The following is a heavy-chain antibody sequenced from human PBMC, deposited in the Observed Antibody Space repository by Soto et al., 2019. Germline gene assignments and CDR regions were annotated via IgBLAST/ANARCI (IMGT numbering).Heavy chain of an antibody. J-gene: IGHJ4*02. D-gene: IGHD4-4*01. V-gene: IGHV4-34*01. Sequence: QVQLQQWGAGLLKPSETLPLTCAVSGGSFSDSHWSWIRQPPGKGLEWIGEINHSGSSKYNPSLKSRVSIAVDTSKNQFSLKLNSVTAADTAVYYCARGSNSIAYWGQGTLVTVSS. CDR3: ARGSNSIAY. CDR1: GGSFSDSH. CDR2: INHSGSS.